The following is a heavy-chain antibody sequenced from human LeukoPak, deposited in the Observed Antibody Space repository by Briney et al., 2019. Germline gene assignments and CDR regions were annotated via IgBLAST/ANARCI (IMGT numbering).Heavy chain of an antibody. CDR2: INPNSGGA. D-gene: IGHD6-6*01. V-gene: IGHV1-2*02. CDR1: GYTFTGYF. CDR3: ARSTRIAGRREKTFDY. Sequence: GASVTDSFMASGYTFTGYFMHGVRQAPGQGVEGMGWINPNSGGANYAQKCQGRVTMTRDTSISTAYMELSRLRSDDTAVYYCARSTRIAGRREKTFDYWGQGTLVTVSS. J-gene: IGHJ4*02.